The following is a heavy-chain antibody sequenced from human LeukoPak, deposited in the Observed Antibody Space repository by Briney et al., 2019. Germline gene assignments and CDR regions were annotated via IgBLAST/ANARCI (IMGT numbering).Heavy chain of an antibody. CDR2: IYTSGST. CDR1: GGSISSGSYY. D-gene: IGHD4-17*01. V-gene: IGHV4-61*02. CDR3: ARVYGDSTGVDY. Sequence: PSETLSLTCTVSGGSISSGSYYWSWIRQPAGKGLEWIGRIYTSGSTNYNPSLKSRVTISVDTSKNQFSLKLSSVTAADTAVYYCARVYGDSTGVDYWGQGTLVTVS. J-gene: IGHJ4*02.